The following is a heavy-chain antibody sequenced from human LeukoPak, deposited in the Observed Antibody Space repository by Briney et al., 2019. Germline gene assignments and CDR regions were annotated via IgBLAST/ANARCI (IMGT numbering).Heavy chain of an antibody. J-gene: IGHJ3*02. D-gene: IGHD1-26*01. CDR3: ARRLVGATRWAFDI. CDR2: VYPGDSAA. CDR1: GYTFTSYW. V-gene: IGHV5-51*01. Sequence: GESLKISCKVSGYTFTSYWIAWVRQMPGKGLEWMGIVYPGDSAATYSPSFQGQVTISADKSISTAYLQWSSVKASDTAMYYCARRLVGATRWAFDIWGQGTMVTVSS.